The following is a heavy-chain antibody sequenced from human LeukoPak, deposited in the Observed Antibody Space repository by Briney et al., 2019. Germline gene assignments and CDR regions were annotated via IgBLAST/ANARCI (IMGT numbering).Heavy chain of an antibody. V-gene: IGHV4-59*01. CDR2: IYYSGST. Sequence: SETLSLTCTVSGGSISSYYWSWIRQPPGKGLEWIGYIYYSGSTNYNPSLKSRVTISVDTSKNQFSLRLSSVTAADTAVYYCARSYLPTSLVAFDIWGQGTMVTVSS. CDR1: GGSISSYY. J-gene: IGHJ3*02. CDR3: ARSYLPTSLVAFDI. D-gene: IGHD2-8*01.